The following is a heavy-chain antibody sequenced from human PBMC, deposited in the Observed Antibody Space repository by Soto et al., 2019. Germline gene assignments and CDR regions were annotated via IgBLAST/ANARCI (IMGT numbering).Heavy chain of an antibody. CDR3: ARGGVLRFVEWLLPHDAFDI. V-gene: IGHV4-34*01. D-gene: IGHD3-3*01. J-gene: IGHJ3*02. Sequence: SETLSLTGAVYGGPFSGYYWSWIRQPPGKGLEWIGEINHSGSTNYNPSLKSRVTISVDTSKNQSSLKLSSVTAADTAVYYCARGGVLRFVEWLLPHDAFDIWGQGTMVTVSS. CDR1: GGPFSGYY. CDR2: INHSGST.